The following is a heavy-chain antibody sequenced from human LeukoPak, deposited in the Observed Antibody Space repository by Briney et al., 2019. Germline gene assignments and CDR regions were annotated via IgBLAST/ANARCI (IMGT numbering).Heavy chain of an antibody. J-gene: IGHJ3*01. D-gene: IGHD2-2*01. CDR2: VYPGDSDT. Sequence: GESLQISCMCSGSSFTSYWIGWVRQMPGKGMEWMGIVYPGDSDTRYSPSVQGQVTSSADKSISTAYLQWSSLQASDTAMYYCARQAVPAAHIGVWGQGTMVTVSS. V-gene: IGHV5-51*01. CDR1: GSSFTSYW. CDR3: ARQAVPAAHIGV.